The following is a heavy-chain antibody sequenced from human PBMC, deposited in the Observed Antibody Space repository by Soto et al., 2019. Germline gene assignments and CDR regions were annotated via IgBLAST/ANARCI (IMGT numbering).Heavy chain of an antibody. CDR2: IWHDGKNK. Sequence: QVQVVESGGGVVQPGRSLRLSCVASGFTFSNFGMHWVRQAPGKGLEWVAVIWHDGKNKYYADSAEGRSTVSRDNSKNTLYLQMNSLTAEDTAVYYCARDPGQDEAMDYWGQGTLVTVSS. J-gene: IGHJ4*02. CDR1: GFTFSNFG. CDR3: ARDPGQDEAMDY. V-gene: IGHV3-33*01.